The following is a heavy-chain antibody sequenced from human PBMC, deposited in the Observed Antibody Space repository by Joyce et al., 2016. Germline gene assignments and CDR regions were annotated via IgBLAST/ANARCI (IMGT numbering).Heavy chain of an antibody. J-gene: IGHJ6*03. D-gene: IGHD4-11*01. V-gene: IGHV3-23*01. Sequence: EVQLLESGGGLVQPGGSLTLSCAASGFTFNNYGLTWVRQAPGKGLEGVSSISDSGGSTYYAGSVRDRFTISRDNSKNTLFLQMTSLTAEDTAVYYCAKDRPYSTYYYFYYMDVWGKGTTVTVSS. CDR2: ISDSGGST. CDR3: AKDRPYSTYYYFYYMDV. CDR1: GFTFNNYG.